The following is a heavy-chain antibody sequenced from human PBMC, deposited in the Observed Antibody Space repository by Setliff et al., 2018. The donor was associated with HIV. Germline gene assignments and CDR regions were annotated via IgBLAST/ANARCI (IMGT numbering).Heavy chain of an antibody. V-gene: IGHV4-34*01. D-gene: IGHD3-16*01. Sequence: SETLSLTCAVYGAPFSGFHWGWIRQPPGKGLEWIGEINHSGSTNYNPSLNSRVTISIDTSKNQFSLQLTSVTAADTAVYYCVNPSGAMGDFDSWGQGTLVTVSS. CDR3: VNPSGAMGDFDS. CDR1: GAPFSGFH. CDR2: INHSGST. J-gene: IGHJ4*02.